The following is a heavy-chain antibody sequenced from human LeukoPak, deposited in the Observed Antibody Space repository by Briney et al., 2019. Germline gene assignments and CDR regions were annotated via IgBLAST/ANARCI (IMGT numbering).Heavy chain of an antibody. CDR3: AKGPAYSSFDY. J-gene: IGHJ4*02. CDR1: GFTFSRYA. CDR2: ISGNGGST. D-gene: IGHD6-19*01. V-gene: IGHV3-23*01. Sequence: GGSLRLSCAASGFTFSRYAMSWVRQVPGKGLEWVSAISGNGGSTYYADSVKGRFTISRDNSKNTLYLQMISLRAEDTAVYYCAKGPAYSSFDYWGQGTLVTVSS.